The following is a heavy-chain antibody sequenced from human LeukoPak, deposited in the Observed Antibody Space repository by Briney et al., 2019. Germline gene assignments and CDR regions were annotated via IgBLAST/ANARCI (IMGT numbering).Heavy chain of an antibody. CDR1: GYNFTIYW. J-gene: IGHJ5*02. CDR3: ARGRGILNPVVVTARSGWFDP. Sequence: LGESLKISCKGSGYNFTIYWIGWVRQMPGKGLEWMGIIYPGDSDTRYSPSFQGQVTISADKSISTAYLQWSSLKASDTAMYYCARGRGILNPVVVTARSGWFDPWGQGTLVTVSS. D-gene: IGHD2-21*02. CDR2: IYPGDSDT. V-gene: IGHV5-51*01.